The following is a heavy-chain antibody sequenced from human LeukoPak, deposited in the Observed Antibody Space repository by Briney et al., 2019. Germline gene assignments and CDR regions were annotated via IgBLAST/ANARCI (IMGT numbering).Heavy chain of an antibody. Sequence: PSETLSLTCTVSGGSVSSSSYYWSWIRQPPGKGLEWIGYIYYSGSTNYNPSLKSRVTISVDTSKNQFSLKLSSVTAADTAVYYCARGAGTYPNWFDPWGQGTLVTVSS. CDR3: ARGAGTYPNWFDP. CDR2: IYYSGST. V-gene: IGHV4-61*01. D-gene: IGHD3-10*01. J-gene: IGHJ5*02. CDR1: GGSVSSSSYY.